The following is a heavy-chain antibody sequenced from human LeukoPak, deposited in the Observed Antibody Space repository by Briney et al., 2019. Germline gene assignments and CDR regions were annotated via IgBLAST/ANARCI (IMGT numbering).Heavy chain of an antibody. Sequence: ASVKVSCKASGYTFTGYYMHWVRQAPRQGLEWMGWINPNSGGTNYAQKFQGRATMTRDTSISTAYMELSRLRSDDTAVYYCAREYFTNGVCYLDYWGQGTLVTVSS. D-gene: IGHD2-8*01. CDR3: AREYFTNGVCYLDY. J-gene: IGHJ4*02. CDR2: INPNSGGT. CDR1: GYTFTGYY. V-gene: IGHV1-2*02.